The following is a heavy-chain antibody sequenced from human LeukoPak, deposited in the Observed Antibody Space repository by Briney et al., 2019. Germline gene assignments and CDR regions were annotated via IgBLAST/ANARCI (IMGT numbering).Heavy chain of an antibody. Sequence: GGSLRLSCAASGFTFTNYWMSWVRQAPGKGLELVANIKQDRSEKYYVDSVKGRFTISRDNAKNSVYLQMNSLRAEDTALYYCARGSGSSWYFYFDYWGQGTLVTVSS. CDR3: ARGSGSSWYFYFDY. J-gene: IGHJ4*02. V-gene: IGHV3-7*03. CDR1: GFTFTNYW. CDR2: IKQDRSEK. D-gene: IGHD6-13*01.